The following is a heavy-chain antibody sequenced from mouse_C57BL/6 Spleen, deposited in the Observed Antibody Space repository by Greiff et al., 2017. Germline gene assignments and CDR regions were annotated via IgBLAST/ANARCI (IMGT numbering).Heavy chain of an antibody. CDR1: GFTFSDYY. J-gene: IGHJ4*01. CDR3: ARHEGYPYYAMDY. V-gene: IGHV5-12*01. Sequence: DVKLVESGGGLVQPGGSLKLSCAASGFTFSDYYMYWVRQTPEKRLEWVAYISNGGGSTYYPDTVKGRFTISRDNAKNTLYLQMSRLKSEDTAMXYCARHEGYPYYAMDYWGQGTSVTVSS. D-gene: IGHD2-14*01. CDR2: ISNGGGST.